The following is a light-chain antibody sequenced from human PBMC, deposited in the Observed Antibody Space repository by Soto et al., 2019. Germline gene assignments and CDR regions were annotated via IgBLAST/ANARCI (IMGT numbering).Light chain of an antibody. CDR1: QSISYW. Sequence: QSPPTLSASVGDRLTITCRASQSISYWLAWYQQKPGKAPKLLIYDASSLESGVPSRFSGSGSGTEFTLTISSLQPDDFATYYCQHYNSYSYTFGQGTKVDIK. CDR2: DAS. CDR3: QHYNSYSYT. V-gene: IGKV1-5*01. J-gene: IGKJ2*01.